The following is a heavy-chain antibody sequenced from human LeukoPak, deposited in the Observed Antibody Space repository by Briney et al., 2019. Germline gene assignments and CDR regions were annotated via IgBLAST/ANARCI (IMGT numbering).Heavy chain of an antibody. CDR3: ARHGVRWSNWFDP. V-gene: IGHV4-59*08. J-gene: IGHJ5*02. D-gene: IGHD4-17*01. Sequence: SETLSLTCTVSGGSISSYYWSWIRQPPGKGLEWIGYIYYSGSTNYNPSLKSRVTISVDTSKNQFSLKLSSVTAADTAVYYCARHGVRWSNWFDPWGQGTLVTVSS. CDR1: GGSISSYY. CDR2: IYYSGST.